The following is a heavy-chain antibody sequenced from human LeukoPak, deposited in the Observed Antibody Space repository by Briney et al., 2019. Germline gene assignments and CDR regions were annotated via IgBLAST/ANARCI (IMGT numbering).Heavy chain of an antibody. CDR1: GFTFSSYA. D-gene: IGHD3-3*01. CDR3: AKDQGDFWSGYYHFDY. Sequence: PGGSLRLSCAASGFTFSSYAMSWVRQAPGKGLEWVSAISGSGGSTYYANSVKGRFTISRGNSKNTLYLQMNSLRAEDTAVYYCAKDQGDFWSGYYHFDYWGQGTLVTVSS. V-gene: IGHV3-23*01. J-gene: IGHJ4*02. CDR2: ISGSGGST.